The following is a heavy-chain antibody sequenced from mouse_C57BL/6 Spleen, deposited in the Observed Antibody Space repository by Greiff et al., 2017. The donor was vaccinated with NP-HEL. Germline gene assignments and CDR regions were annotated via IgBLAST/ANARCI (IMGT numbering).Heavy chain of an antibody. V-gene: IGHV1-80*01. CDR3: ASSMSNDWYFGV. J-gene: IGHJ1*03. CDR2: IYPGDGDT. D-gene: IGHD2-3*01. CDR1: GYAFSSYW. Sequence: QVQLQQSGAELVKPGASVKISCKASGYAFSSYWMNWVKQRPGKGLEWIGQIYPGDGDTNYNGKFKGKATLTADKSSSTAYMQLSSLTSEDSAVYFCASSMSNDWYFGVWGTGTTVTVSS.